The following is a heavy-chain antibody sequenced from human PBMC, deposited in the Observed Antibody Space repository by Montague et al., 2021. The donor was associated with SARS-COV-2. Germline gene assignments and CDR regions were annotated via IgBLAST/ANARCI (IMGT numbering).Heavy chain of an antibody. J-gene: IGHJ6*02. CDR1: GVSIMNYY. Sequence: SETLSLTCTVSGVSIMNYYWSWIRQSPGKGLEWIGYIYFSGNTNYNPSLKSRVSISVDPSSNQVSLRLTSVTAADTAVYFCARDSAGVGCSWTFPSGGVQWGLDVWGQGSPVTVSS. CDR3: ARDSAGVGCSWTFPSGGVQWGLDV. D-gene: IGHD6-19*01. CDR2: IYFSGNT. V-gene: IGHV4-59*01.